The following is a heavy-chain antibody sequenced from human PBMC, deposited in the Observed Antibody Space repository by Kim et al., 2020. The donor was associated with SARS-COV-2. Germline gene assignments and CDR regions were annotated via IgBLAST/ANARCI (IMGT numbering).Heavy chain of an antibody. Sequence: SETLSLTCTVSGGSISSSSYYWGWIRQPPGKGLEWIGSIYYSGSTYYNPSLKSRVTISVDTSKNQFSLKLSSVTAADTAVYYCARQDMVRGVIAFDYWGQGTLVTVSS. D-gene: IGHD3-10*01. CDR1: GGSISSSSYY. CDR3: ARQDMVRGVIAFDY. V-gene: IGHV4-39*01. CDR2: IYYSGST. J-gene: IGHJ4*02.